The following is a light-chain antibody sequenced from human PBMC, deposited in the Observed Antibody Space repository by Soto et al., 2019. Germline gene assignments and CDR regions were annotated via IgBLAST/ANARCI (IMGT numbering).Light chain of an antibody. Sequence: DIVVTQSPLSLPVTPGEPASISCRSIQSLLHTNGYNYLDWYLQKPGQSPQLLIYLGSNRASGVPDRFSGSGSGTDFTLRITRVEAEDVGVYYCMQALQTPLTFGGGTKVDI. J-gene: IGKJ4*01. CDR2: LGS. CDR3: MQALQTPLT. CDR1: QSLLHTNGYNY. V-gene: IGKV2-28*01.